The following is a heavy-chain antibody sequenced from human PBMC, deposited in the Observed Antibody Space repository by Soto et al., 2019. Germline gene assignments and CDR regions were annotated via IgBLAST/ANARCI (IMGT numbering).Heavy chain of an antibody. J-gene: IGHJ4*02. CDR3: AKDLQGNWKPDY. V-gene: IGHV3-23*01. Sequence: GWSLRLSCAASGFTFTSYAMSWVRQAPGKGLEWVSAISGNGGATYYADSVKGRFTISRDNSKITLYLQMNSLRAEDTAVYFCAKDLQGNWKPDYWGQGTLVTVSA. CDR1: GFTFTSYA. CDR2: ISGNGGAT. D-gene: IGHD1-1*01.